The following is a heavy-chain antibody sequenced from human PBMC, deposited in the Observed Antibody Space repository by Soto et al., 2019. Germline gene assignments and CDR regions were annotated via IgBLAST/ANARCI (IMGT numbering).Heavy chain of an antibody. CDR3: VRLGGHCSSSSCFGFYVMDV. D-gene: IGHD2-2*01. Sequence: SETLSLTCTVSGGSISSGDYYWSWIRQPPGKGLEWIGYIYYSGSTYYNPSLKSRVTISVDTSKNQFSLKLSSVTAADTAVYYCVRLGGHCSSSSCFGFYVMDVWGQGTTVTVSS. J-gene: IGHJ6*02. CDR2: IYYSGST. V-gene: IGHV4-30-4*01. CDR1: GGSISSGDYY.